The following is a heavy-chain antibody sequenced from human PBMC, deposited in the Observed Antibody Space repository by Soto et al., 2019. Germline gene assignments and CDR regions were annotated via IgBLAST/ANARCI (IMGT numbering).Heavy chain of an antibody. V-gene: IGHV2-5*02. Sequence: QITLKESGPTLVKPTQTLTLTCTFSGLSLSTTGVGVGWIRQPPGKALEWLALIYWDDDKRCSPSLKSRLTITKETSKNQVVPTMTHMDPVDTATYYCVQSRCGGDCLQSYSSHSYYGLDVWGQGTTVTVSS. CDR1: GLSLSTTGVG. CDR2: IYWDDDK. D-gene: IGHD2-21*02. J-gene: IGHJ6*02. CDR3: VQSRCGGDCLQSYSSHSYYGLDV.